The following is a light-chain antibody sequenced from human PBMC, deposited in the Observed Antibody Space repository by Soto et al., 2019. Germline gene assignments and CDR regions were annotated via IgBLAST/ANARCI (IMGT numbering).Light chain of an antibody. Sequence: SYELSQPLSVSVALGQTARITCGGNNIGSKNVHWYQQKPGQAPVLVIYRDANRSSGMPQRISGSNSGNTATLTISRAQAGDEGDYYCQIWDSRIVFVGGTKVTVL. CDR3: QIWDSRIV. CDR1: NIGSKN. J-gene: IGLJ2*01. CDR2: RDA. V-gene: IGLV3-9*01.